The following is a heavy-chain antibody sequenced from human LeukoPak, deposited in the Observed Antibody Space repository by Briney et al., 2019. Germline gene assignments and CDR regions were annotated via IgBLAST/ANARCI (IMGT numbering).Heavy chain of an antibody. D-gene: IGHD1-26*01. Sequence: NPSETLSLTCTVSGGSISSGSYYWSWIRQPAGKGLEWIGRIYTSGSTNYNPSLKSRVTISVDTSKNQFSLKLSSVTAADTAVYYCARPKSGSHSAFDIWGQGTMVTVSS. V-gene: IGHV4-61*02. CDR2: IYTSGST. CDR3: ARPKSGSHSAFDI. CDR1: GGSISSGSYY. J-gene: IGHJ3*02.